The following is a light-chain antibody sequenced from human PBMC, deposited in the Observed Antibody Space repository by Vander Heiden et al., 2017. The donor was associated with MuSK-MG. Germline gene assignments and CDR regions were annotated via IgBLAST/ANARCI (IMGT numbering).Light chain of an antibody. CDR2: GAA. J-gene: IGKJ3*01. CDR3: QQYNNGPPLFT. CDR1: QSVSIN. V-gene: IGKV3-15*01. Sequence: EMVLTHAPSTLSVSPGERATLSCRTSQSVSINLAWYQQKHGQAPRLRIYGAATRATGIPARFSGSGSGTEFTLTISSLQSEDFAVYYCQQYNNGPPLFTFGHGTKVDIK.